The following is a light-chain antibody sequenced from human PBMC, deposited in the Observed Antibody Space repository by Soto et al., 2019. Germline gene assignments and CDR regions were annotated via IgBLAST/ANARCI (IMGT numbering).Light chain of an antibody. CDR3: SSYAGSRYV. V-gene: IGLV2-8*01. J-gene: IGLJ1*01. CDR2: EVT. Sequence: QSALTQPPSASGSPGQSVTISCTGTSSDVGGYNYVSWYQQHPGKAPKLMIYEVTKRPSGVPDRFSGSKSGNTASLTVSGLQAEDEADYYCSSYAGSRYVFGTRTKLTVL. CDR1: SSDVGGYNY.